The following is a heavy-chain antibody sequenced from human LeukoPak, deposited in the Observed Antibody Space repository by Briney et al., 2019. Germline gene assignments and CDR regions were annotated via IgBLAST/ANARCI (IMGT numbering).Heavy chain of an antibody. CDR1: DYAISRGHY. J-gene: IGHJ4*02. Sequence: SETLSLTCTVSDYAISRGHYWGWIRQPPGKGLEWIGSMHHSGTTYYNPSLKSRINISVDTSKNQFPLKLSSVTAADTAVYYCARERNFVAAAGTLGGYWGQGTLVTVSS. CDR3: ARERNFVAAAGTLGGY. D-gene: IGHD6-13*01. V-gene: IGHV4-38-2*02. CDR2: MHHSGTT.